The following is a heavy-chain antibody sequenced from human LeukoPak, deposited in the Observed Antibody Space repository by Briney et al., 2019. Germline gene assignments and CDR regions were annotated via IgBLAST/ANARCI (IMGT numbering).Heavy chain of an antibody. CDR2: IYYSGST. CDR3: ARVLPITPYFDY. CDR1: GGSISSYY. Sequence: MSSETLSLTCTVSGGSISSYYWSWIRQPPGKGLEWIGYIYYSGSTNYNPSLKSRVTISVDTSKNQFSLKLTSVTAADTAVYYCARVLPITPYFDYWGQGTLVTVSS. V-gene: IGHV4-59*08. D-gene: IGHD1-20*01. J-gene: IGHJ4*02.